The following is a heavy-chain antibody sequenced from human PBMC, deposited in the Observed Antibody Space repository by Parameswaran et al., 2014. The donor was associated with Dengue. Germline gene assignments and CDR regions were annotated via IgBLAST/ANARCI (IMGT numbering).Heavy chain of an antibody. Sequence: PGKGLEWVSYVSSSSSTIYYADSVKGRFTISRDNAKNSLYLQMNSLRDEDPAVYYCARDGEPLYCSSTSCSQGTNWFDPWGQGTLVTVSS. CDR3: ARDGEPLYCSSTSCSQGTNWFDP. D-gene: IGHD2-2*01. CDR2: VSSSSSTI. V-gene: IGHV3-48*02. J-gene: IGHJ5*02.